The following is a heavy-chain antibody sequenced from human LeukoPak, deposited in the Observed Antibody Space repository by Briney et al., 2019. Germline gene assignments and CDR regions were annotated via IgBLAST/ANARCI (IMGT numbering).Heavy chain of an antibody. CDR1: GGSISSYY. J-gene: IGHJ4*02. V-gene: IGHV4-59*01. CDR3: ARVNGDYTFDY. Sequence: SETLSLTCTVSGGSISSYYWSWIRQPPGRGLEWIGYIYYSGSTNYNPSLKSRVTISVDTSKNQFSLKLSSVTAADTAVYYCARVNGDYTFDYWGQGTLVTVSS. D-gene: IGHD4-17*01. CDR2: IYYSGST.